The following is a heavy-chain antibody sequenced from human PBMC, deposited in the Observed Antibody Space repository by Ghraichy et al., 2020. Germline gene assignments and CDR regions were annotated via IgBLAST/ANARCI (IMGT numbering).Heavy chain of an antibody. J-gene: IGHJ2*01. Sequence: SETLSLTCTVSGGSISSYYWSWIRQPPGKGLEWIGYIYYSGSTNYNPSLKSRVTISVDTSKNQFSLKLSSVTAADTAVYYCARAQQQLVRDWYFDLWGRGTLVTVSS. D-gene: IGHD6-13*01. CDR3: ARAQQQLVRDWYFDL. V-gene: IGHV4-59*01. CDR2: IYYSGST. CDR1: GGSISSYY.